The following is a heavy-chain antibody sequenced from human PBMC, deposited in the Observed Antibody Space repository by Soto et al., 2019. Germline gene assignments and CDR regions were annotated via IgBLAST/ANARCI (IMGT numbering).Heavy chain of an antibody. CDR2: IYYSGST. Sequence: SETLSLTCTVSGDSISSYYWSWIRQPPGKGLEWIGYIYYSGSTNYNPSLKSRVTISVDTSKNQFSLKLSSVTAADTAVYYCARAPRGNYGYPSYFDYWGQGTLVTVSS. V-gene: IGHV4-59*01. CDR1: GDSISSYY. CDR3: ARAPRGNYGYPSYFDY. D-gene: IGHD3-10*01. J-gene: IGHJ4*02.